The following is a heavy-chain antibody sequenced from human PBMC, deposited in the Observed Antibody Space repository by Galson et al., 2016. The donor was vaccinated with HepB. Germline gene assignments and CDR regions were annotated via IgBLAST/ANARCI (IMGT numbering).Heavy chain of an antibody. Sequence: SVKVSCKASGYTITGYYMHWVRQAPGQGLEWMGRINPNSGGTNYAQKFQGRVTMTRDTSISTAYMELSRLRSDDTAVYYCARGKRGYCSSTSCPAVGPAAAGPDYWGQGTLVTVSS. V-gene: IGHV1-2*06. D-gene: IGHD2-2*03. CDR3: ARGKRGYCSSTSCPAVGPAAAGPDY. CDR1: GYTITGYY. CDR2: INPNSGGT. J-gene: IGHJ4*02.